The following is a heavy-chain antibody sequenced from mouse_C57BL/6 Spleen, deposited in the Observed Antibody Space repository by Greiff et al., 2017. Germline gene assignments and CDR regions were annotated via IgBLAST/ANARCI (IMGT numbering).Heavy chain of an antibody. V-gene: IGHV7-3*01. CDR3: AKYDGCH. Sequence: EVQLLESGGGLVQPGGSLSLSCAASGYTFTDYYMSWVRQPPGKGLEWLGFIRNKANGYTTEYSASVKGRFTISRDNSQSILYLQMNALRAEDSATYYCAKYDGCHWGQGTLVTVSA. J-gene: IGHJ3*01. CDR2: IRNKANGYTT. D-gene: IGHD2-3*01. CDR1: GYTFTDYY.